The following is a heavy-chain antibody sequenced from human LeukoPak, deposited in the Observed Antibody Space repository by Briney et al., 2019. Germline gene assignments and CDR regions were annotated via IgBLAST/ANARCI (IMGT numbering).Heavy chain of an antibody. CDR2: IIPIFGTA. CDR3: ARDGAYCSSISCPLDAFDI. J-gene: IGHJ3*02. D-gene: IGHD2-2*01. Sequence: GASVKVSCKASGGTFSSYAISWVRQAPGQGLEWMGGIIPIFGTANYAQKFQGRVTITTDESTSAAYMELSSLRSEDTAVYYCARDGAYCSSISCPLDAFDIWGQGTMVTVSS. V-gene: IGHV1-69*05. CDR1: GGTFSSYA.